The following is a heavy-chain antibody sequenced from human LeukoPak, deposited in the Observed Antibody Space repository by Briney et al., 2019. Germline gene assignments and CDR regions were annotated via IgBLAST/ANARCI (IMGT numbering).Heavy chain of an antibody. J-gene: IGHJ4*02. Sequence: AGGSLRLSCAASGFTSSSYAMSWVRQAPGKGLEWVSAISGSGGSTYYADSVKGRFTISRDNSKNTLYLQMNSLRAEDTAVYYCAVPHYDILTGYYPYWGQGTLVTVSS. V-gene: IGHV3-23*01. CDR3: AVPHYDILTGYYPY. D-gene: IGHD3-9*01. CDR1: GFTSSSYA. CDR2: ISGSGGST.